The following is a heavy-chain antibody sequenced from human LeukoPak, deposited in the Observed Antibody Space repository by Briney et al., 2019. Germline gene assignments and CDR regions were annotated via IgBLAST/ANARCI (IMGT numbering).Heavy chain of an antibody. CDR2: ISYDGNNK. D-gene: IGHD6-19*01. V-gene: IGHV3-30*18. CDR1: GFTLSSYG. J-gene: IGHJ4*02. CDR3: AKDARYDSGWGSGSVRYYFDY. Sequence: GRSLRLSCAASGFTLSSYGMHWVRQAPGKGLEWVAVISYDGNNKYYVDSVKGRFTISRDNSRNTLYLQMNSLRVEDTAVYYCAKDARYDSGWGSGSVRYYFDYWGQGTLVTVSS.